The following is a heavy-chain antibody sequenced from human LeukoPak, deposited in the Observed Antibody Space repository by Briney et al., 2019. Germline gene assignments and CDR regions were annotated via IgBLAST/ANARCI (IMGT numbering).Heavy chain of an antibody. Sequence: SETLSLTCTVSGGSISSSSYYWGWIRQPPGKGLEWIGSIYYRGSTYYNPSLKSRVTISVDTSKNQFSLKLSSVTAADTAVYYCARVRDYYYYMDVWGKGTTVTVSS. J-gene: IGHJ6*03. CDR3: ARVRDYYYYMDV. V-gene: IGHV4-39*07. CDR2: IYYRGST. D-gene: IGHD3-16*01. CDR1: GGSISSSSYY.